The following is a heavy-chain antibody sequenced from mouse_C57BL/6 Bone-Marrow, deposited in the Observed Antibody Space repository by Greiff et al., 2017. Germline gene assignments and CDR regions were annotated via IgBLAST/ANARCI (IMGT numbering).Heavy chain of an antibody. CDR2: ISSGGSYT. D-gene: IGHD1-1*01. CDR3: ARHGITTVVAPAWFAY. Sequence: VQLQESGGDLVKPGGSLKLSCAASGFTFSSYGMSWVRQTPDKRLEWVATISSGGSYTYYPDSVKGRFTISRANAKNTLYLQMSSLKSEDTAMYYCARHGITTVVAPAWFAYWGQGTLVTVSA. J-gene: IGHJ3*01. V-gene: IGHV5-6*01. CDR1: GFTFSSYG.